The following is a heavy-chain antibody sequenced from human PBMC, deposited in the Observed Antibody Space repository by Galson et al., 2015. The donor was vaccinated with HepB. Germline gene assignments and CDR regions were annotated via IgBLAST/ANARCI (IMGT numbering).Heavy chain of an antibody. J-gene: IGHJ6*03. CDR3: ARETVVIGAPNYYNYTDV. V-gene: IGHV1-69*04. Sequence: SVKVSCKASGGTFSSFGINWVRQAPGQGLEWMGRIIPILGITNSAQKFQGRVTITADKSTSTAYMELSSLRSEDTAVYFCARETVVIGAPNYYNYTDVWGKGTSVTVSS. CDR1: GGTFSSFG. CDR2: IIPILGIT. D-gene: IGHD2/OR15-2a*01.